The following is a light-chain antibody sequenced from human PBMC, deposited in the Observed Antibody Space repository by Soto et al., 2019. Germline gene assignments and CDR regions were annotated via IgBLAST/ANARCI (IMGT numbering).Light chain of an antibody. CDR3: CSYAGSRV. V-gene: IGLV2-11*01. J-gene: IGLJ3*02. CDR1: SSDVGEYDY. Sequence: QSALTQPRSVSGSPGQSVTISCTGTSSDVGEYDYVSWYQQHPGKAPKLMIYDVSQRPSGVPDRFSGSKSGSTASLTISGLQAEDEADYYCCSYAGSRVFGGGTKVTVL. CDR2: DVS.